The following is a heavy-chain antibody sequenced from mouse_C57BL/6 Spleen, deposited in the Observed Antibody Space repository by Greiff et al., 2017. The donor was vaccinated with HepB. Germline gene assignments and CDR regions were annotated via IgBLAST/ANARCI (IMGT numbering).Heavy chain of an antibody. J-gene: IGHJ3*01. CDR1: GFNIKDDY. CDR2: IDPENGDT. V-gene: IGHV14-4*01. CDR3: TSLLFAY. D-gene: IGHD2-1*01. Sequence: EVQRVESGAELVRPGASVKLSCTASGFNIKDDYMHWVKQRPEQGLEWIGWIDPENGDTEYASKFQGKATITADTSSNTAYLQLSSLTSEDTAVYYCTSLLFAYWGQGTLVTVSA.